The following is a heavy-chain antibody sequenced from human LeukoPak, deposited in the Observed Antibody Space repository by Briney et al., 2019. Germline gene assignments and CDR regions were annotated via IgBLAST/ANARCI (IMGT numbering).Heavy chain of an antibody. CDR2: ISVYNGNT. V-gene: IGHV1-18*01. CDR1: GYTFTSYG. Sequence: GASVKVSCKASGYTFTSYGISWVRQAPGQGLEWMGWISVYNGNTNYAQKLQGRVTMTTDTSTSTAYMELSSLRSEDTAVYYCARGLGDPDYGEPYYYYYYMDVWGKGTTVTVSS. D-gene: IGHD4-17*01. CDR3: ARGLGDPDYGEPYYYYYYMDV. J-gene: IGHJ6*03.